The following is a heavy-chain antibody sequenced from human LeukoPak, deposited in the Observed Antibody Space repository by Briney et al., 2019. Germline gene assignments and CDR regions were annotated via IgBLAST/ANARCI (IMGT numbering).Heavy chain of an antibody. CDR1: GGTFSSYA. J-gene: IGHJ6*02. D-gene: IGHD4-11*01. Sequence: ASVKVSCKASGGTFSSYAISWVRQAPGQGLEWMGGIIPIFGTANYAQKFQGRVTITADESTSTAYMELSSLESEDTAVYYCARVTQRDSNLYGMDVWGQGTTVTVPS. CDR3: ARVTQRDSNLYGMDV. V-gene: IGHV1-69*01. CDR2: IIPIFGTA.